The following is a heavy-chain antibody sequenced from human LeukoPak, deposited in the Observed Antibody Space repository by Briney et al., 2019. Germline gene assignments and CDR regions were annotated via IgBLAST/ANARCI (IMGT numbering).Heavy chain of an antibody. CDR3: ARDLEQLVSYSNWFDP. D-gene: IGHD6-13*01. CDR2: IYYSGST. CDR1: GGSISSYY. J-gene: IGHJ5*02. Sequence: SETLSLTCTVSGGSISSYYWSWIRQPPGKGLEWIGYIYYSGSTNYNPSLKSRVTISVDTSKNQFSLKLSSVTAADTAVYYCARDLEQLVSYSNWFDPWGQGTLVTVSS. V-gene: IGHV4-59*12.